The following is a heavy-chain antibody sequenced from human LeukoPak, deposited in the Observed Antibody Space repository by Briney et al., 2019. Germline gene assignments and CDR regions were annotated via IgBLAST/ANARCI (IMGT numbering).Heavy chain of an antibody. CDR1: GGSVNRGGYS. Sequence: PSETLSLTCAVSGGSVNRGGYSWSWIRHPPGKGLEWIGCIYHGGSTYINPSLKSRVTISLDRSKNQFSLKLSSVTAADTAVYYCARQGPYSVDVWGQGTTVTVS. D-gene: IGHD2-15*01. CDR2: IYHGGST. V-gene: IGHV4-30-2*01. J-gene: IGHJ6*02. CDR3: ARQGPYSVDV.